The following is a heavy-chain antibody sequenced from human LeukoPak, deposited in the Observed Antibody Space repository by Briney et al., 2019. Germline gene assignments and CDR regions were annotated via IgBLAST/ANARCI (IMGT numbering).Heavy chain of an antibody. D-gene: IGHD3-10*01. J-gene: IGHJ6*02. CDR2: INPNSGGT. CDR3: ARSITMVRAQDV. V-gene: IGHV1-2*02. Sequence: ASVKVSCKASGYTFTGYYMHWVRQAPGRGLEWMGWINPNSGGTNYAQKFQGRVTMTRDTSISTVYMELSRLRSDDTAVYYCARSITMVRAQDVWGQGTTVTVSS. CDR1: GYTFTGYY.